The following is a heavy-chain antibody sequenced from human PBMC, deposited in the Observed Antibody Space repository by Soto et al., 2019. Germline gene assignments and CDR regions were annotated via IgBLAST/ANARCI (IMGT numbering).Heavy chain of an antibody. CDR2: ISYSGST. V-gene: IGHV4-59*01. CDR3: ARDLKEYCSDGKCNWFDP. J-gene: IGHJ5*02. D-gene: IGHD2-15*01. CDR1: AGFITTYY. Sequence: SQTLSLTCTVSAGFITTYYWSWIRQPPGKGLEWIGYISYSGSTDYNPSLKSRVTISFDASKNQISLQVRSATAADAAVYYCARDLKEYCSDGKCNWFDPWGQGTLVT.